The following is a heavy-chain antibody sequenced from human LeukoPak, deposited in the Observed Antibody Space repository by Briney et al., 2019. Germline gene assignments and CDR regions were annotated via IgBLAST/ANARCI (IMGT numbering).Heavy chain of an antibody. CDR1: GFTFSSYA. Sequence: GGSLRLSCAASGFTFSSYAMSWVRQAPGKGLEWVSAISGSGGSTYYADSVKGRFTISRDNFKNTLYLQMNSLRAEDTAVYYCAKGSRDILTGYSPYYFDYWGQGTLVTVSS. J-gene: IGHJ4*02. CDR2: ISGSGGST. CDR3: AKGSRDILTGYSPYYFDY. D-gene: IGHD3-9*01. V-gene: IGHV3-23*01.